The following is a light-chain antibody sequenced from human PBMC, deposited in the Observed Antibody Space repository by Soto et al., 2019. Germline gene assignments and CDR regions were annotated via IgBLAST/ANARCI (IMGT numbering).Light chain of an antibody. Sequence: EIVLTQSPGTLSLFLGERATLSCRASQSVSSSYLAWYQQKPGQAPRLLIYGASSRATGIPDRFSGSGSGTDFTLTISRLEPEDFAVYYCQQYGSSQTFGQGTKVDIK. CDR2: GAS. CDR3: QQYGSSQT. CDR1: QSVSSSY. V-gene: IGKV3-20*01. J-gene: IGKJ1*01.